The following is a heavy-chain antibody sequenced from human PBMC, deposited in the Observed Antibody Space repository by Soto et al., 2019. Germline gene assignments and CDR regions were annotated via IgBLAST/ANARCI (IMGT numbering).Heavy chain of an antibody. V-gene: IGHV3-33*01. J-gene: IGHJ4*02. Sequence: QVQLVESGGGVVQPGRSLRLSCAASGFTFSSYDMHWVRQAPGKGLEWVAVIWYDGSNKYYADSVKGRFTIFRDNSKNTLYLQMNSLRAEDTAVYYCARETDSSSWYLSMHYWGQGTLVTVSS. CDR2: IWYDGSNK. CDR3: ARETDSSSWYLSMHY. CDR1: GFTFSSYD. D-gene: IGHD6-13*01.